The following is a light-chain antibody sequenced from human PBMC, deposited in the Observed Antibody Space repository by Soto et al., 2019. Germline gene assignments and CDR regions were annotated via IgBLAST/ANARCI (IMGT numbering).Light chain of an antibody. CDR3: LQVYSFTRT. Sequence: DIHMTQSPSSLSASLGDRVTMTXRASRGVGDYLAWFQQQPGXPPKXXXDAXSILQRGVPSRFSGSGSGTEFILSINNLQPEDLASYFCLQVYSFTRTFGLGTKVDIK. CDR2: AXS. CDR1: RGVGDY. V-gene: IGKV1-16*01. J-gene: IGKJ1*01.